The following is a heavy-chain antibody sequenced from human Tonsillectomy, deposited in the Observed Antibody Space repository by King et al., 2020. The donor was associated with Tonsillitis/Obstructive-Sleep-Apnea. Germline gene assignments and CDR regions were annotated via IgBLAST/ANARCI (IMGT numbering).Heavy chain of an antibody. J-gene: IGHJ4*02. V-gene: IGHV3-23*04. Sequence: VQLVESGGGLVQAGGSLRLSCAASGFTLSSYAISWVRQAPGKGLEWVSSISGGGDATYYTDSVRGRFTISRDNSKNTLFLQMNSLRADDTAVYYCAKVNSDDNRNSWGQGAQVTVSS. D-gene: IGHD1-1*01. CDR2: ISGGGDAT. CDR3: AKVNSDDNRNS. CDR1: GFTLSSYA.